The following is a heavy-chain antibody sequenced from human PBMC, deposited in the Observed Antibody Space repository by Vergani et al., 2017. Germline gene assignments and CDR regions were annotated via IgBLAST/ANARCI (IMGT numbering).Heavy chain of an antibody. J-gene: IGHJ5*02. CDR1: GFTSAGYA. CDR2: ISWNSNSI. CDR3: AKNLVSSSRSGWLDP. V-gene: IGHV3-9*02. Sequence: EVQLEESGGGLVLPCRSLRLSCVASGFTSAGYAMHWVRQAPGKGLEWVSGISWNSNSIGYADSVKGRFTISRDNAKNSLFLQMNSLTAEDTALYYCAKNLVSSSRSGWLDPWGQGTLVTVSS. D-gene: IGHD6-6*01.